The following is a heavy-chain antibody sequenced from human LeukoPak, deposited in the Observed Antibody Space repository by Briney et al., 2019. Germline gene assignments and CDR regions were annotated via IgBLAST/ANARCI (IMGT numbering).Heavy chain of an antibody. CDR3: ARVRELRSQVDY. Sequence: PSETLFLTCTVSGGSISGYYWSWIRQPAGKGLEWIGRIYTSGTTHDNPSLKSRVTISVDTSVNQFSLKLSSVTAADTAVYYCARVRELRSQVDYWGQGTLVTVSS. J-gene: IGHJ4*02. V-gene: IGHV4-4*07. CDR2: IYTSGTT. D-gene: IGHD1-7*01. CDR1: GGSISGYY.